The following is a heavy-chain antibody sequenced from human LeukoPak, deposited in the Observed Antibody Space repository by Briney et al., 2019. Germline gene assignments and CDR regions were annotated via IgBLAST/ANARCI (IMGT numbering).Heavy chain of an antibody. CDR3: ARAWSSGTRIAVAGVFFWYFDL. V-gene: IGHV1-69*06. J-gene: IGHJ2*01. CDR2: IIPIFGTA. D-gene: IGHD6-19*01. Sequence: GASVKVSCKASGGTFSSYAISWVRQAPGQGLEWMGGIIPIFGTANYAQKFQGRVTITADKSTSTAYMELSSLRSEDTAVYYCARAWSSGTRIAVAGVFFWYFDLWGRGTLVTVSS. CDR1: GGTFSSYA.